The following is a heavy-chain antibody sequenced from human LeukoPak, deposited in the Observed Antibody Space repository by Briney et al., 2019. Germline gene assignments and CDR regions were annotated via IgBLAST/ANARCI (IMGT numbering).Heavy chain of an antibody. V-gene: IGHV3-53*01. J-gene: IGHJ4*02. D-gene: IGHD4-17*01. CDR1: WFTFSSND. CDR3: ARGSDDYVSRFDY. CDR2: IYSGGST. Sequence: PGGSLRLSCAASWFTFSSNDMSWVRQAPVNGLEWVSVIYSGGSTYYPDSVKGRFTISRDNSKHTLYLQMNSLRAEDTAVYYCARGSDDYVSRFDYWGQGTLVTVSS.